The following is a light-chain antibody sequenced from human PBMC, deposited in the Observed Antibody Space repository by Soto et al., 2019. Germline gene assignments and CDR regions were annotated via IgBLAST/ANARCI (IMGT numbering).Light chain of an antibody. V-gene: IGKV3-11*01. CDR2: DAS. Sequence: EIVLTQSPVTLSLSPGERATLSCRASQSVSSYLAWYQQKPGQAPRLLIYDASNRATGIPARFSGRGSGTDFTLTVSSLEPEDFAVYYCQQRSNWPITFGQGTRLEIK. CDR3: QQRSNWPIT. J-gene: IGKJ5*01. CDR1: QSVSSY.